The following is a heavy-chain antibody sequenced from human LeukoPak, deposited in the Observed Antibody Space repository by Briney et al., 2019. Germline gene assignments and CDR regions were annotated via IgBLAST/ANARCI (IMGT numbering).Heavy chain of an antibody. CDR1: GGSFSGYY. CDR2: INHSGST. Sequence: SETLSLTCAVYGGSFSGYYWSWIRQPPGKGLEWIGEINHSGSTNYNPSLKSRVTISVDTSKNQFSLKLSSVTAADTAVYYCAGVSIQGYSYGYYFYWGQGTLVTVSS. J-gene: IGHJ4*02. V-gene: IGHV4-34*01. CDR3: AGVSIQGYSYGYYFY. D-gene: IGHD5-18*01.